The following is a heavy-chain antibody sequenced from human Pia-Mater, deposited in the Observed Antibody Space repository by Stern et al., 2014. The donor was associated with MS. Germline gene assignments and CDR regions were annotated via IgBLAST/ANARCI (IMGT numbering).Heavy chain of an antibody. CDR2: VSYDGSNK. CDR3: AKDRQYLTYFFDH. Sequence: QMQLVQSGGGVVQPGRPLRLSCVASGFTFGSCAMHWVRQAPGKGLEWVAGVSYDGSNKYYADSVKGRFNISRDNSQNTLYMQMSSLRPEDTAVYYCAKDRQYLTYFFDHWGQGSLVTVSS. V-gene: IGHV3-30*18. CDR1: GFTFGSCA. J-gene: IGHJ5*02. D-gene: IGHD2/OR15-2a*01.